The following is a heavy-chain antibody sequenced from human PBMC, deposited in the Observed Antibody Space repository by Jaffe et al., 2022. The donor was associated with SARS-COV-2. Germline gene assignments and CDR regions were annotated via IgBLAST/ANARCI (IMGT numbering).Heavy chain of an antibody. CDR1: GFTFSSYG. V-gene: IGHV3-30*03. CDR2: ISYDGSNK. CDR3: ARAGGFYDFWSGLLFDY. D-gene: IGHD3-3*01. Sequence: QVQLVESGGGVVQPGRSLRLSCAASGFTFSSYGMHWVRQAPGKGLEWVAVISYDGSNKYYADSVKGRFTISRDNSKNTLYLQMNSLRAEDTAVYYCARAGGFYDFWSGLLFDYWGQGTLVTVSS. J-gene: IGHJ4*02.